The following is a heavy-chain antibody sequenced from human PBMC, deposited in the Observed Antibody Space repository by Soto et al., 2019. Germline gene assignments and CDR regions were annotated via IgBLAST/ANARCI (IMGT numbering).Heavy chain of an antibody. CDR3: ARENCSSTSCYDDYYYYGMDV. CDR2: IYHSGGT. D-gene: IGHD2-2*01. J-gene: IGHJ6*02. CDR1: GGSISSSNW. Sequence: LSLTCAVSGGSISSSNWWSWVRQPPGKGLEWIGEIYHSGGTNYNPSLKSRVTISVDKSKNQFSLKLSSVTAADTAVYYCARENCSSTSCYDDYYYYGMDVWGQGTTVTVSS. V-gene: IGHV4-4*02.